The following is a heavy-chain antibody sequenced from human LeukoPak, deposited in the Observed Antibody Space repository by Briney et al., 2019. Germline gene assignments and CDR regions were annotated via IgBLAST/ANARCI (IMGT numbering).Heavy chain of an antibody. Sequence: SETLSLTCTVSGGSISSGGYYWSWIRQPPGKGLEWIGYIYYSGSTNYNPSLKSRVTISVDTSKNQFSLKLSSVTAADTAVYYCARDISGTFDYWGQGTLVTVSS. J-gene: IGHJ4*02. V-gene: IGHV4-61*08. CDR1: GGSISSGGYY. CDR3: ARDISGTFDY. CDR2: IYYSGST. D-gene: IGHD3-10*01.